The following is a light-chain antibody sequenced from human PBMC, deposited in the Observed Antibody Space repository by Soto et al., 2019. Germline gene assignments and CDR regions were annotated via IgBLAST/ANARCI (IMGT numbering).Light chain of an antibody. J-gene: IGLJ1*01. Sequence: QSVLTQPASVSGSPGQSITISCTGTSSDIGSYDLVSWYQQHPGTAPKLIIYEVTKRPSGVSTRFSGSKSGNTASLTIPGLQAVDEADYYCCSFADFTYVFGTGTKGTVL. CDR1: SSDIGSYDL. CDR3: CSFADFTYV. CDR2: EVT. V-gene: IGLV2-23*02.